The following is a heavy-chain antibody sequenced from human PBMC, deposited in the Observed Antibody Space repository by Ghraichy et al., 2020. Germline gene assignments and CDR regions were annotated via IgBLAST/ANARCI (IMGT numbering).Heavy chain of an antibody. V-gene: IGHV3-74*01. CDR1: GFSFSYSW. Sequence: GWSLRLSCAASGFSFSYSWMHWVRQAPGKGLVWVSRINRDGSSTNYADSVKGRFTISRDNAKNTLYLEMNSLRAEDTAVYYCARVAQDGYNLLDKWGQGTLVTVSS. D-gene: IGHD5-24*01. CDR3: ARVAQDGYNLLDK. J-gene: IGHJ4*02. CDR2: INRDGSST.